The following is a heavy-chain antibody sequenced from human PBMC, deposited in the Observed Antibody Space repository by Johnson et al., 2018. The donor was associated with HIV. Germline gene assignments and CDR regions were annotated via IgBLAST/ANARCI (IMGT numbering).Heavy chain of an antibody. D-gene: IGHD4-17*01. J-gene: IGHJ3*02. V-gene: IGHV3-15*01. Sequence: VQLVESGGGVVPPGGSLRLSCAASGFTFDDHGMSWVRQAPGKGLEWVGRINSRTDGGTTDYAAHVQCRFTIAKDNSTNTLKLQMNSLKTEDTAGYYCTTWTDYGAFDIWGQGTMVTVSS. CDR2: INSRTDGGTT. CDR1: GFTFDDHG. CDR3: TTWTDYGAFDI.